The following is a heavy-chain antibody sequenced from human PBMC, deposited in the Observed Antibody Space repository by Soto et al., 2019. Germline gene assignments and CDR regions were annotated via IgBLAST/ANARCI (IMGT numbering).Heavy chain of an antibody. CDR3: ARAHIVVVTAPRSI. V-gene: IGHV3-33*01. CDR2: IWSDGSNN. Sequence: QVQLVESGGGVVQPGRSLRLSCAASGFTFSSYAMHWVRQAPGKGLEWVAVIWSDGSNNYYADSVKGRFTISRDNSKNTLYLQMNSLRAEDTAVYYCARAHIVVVTAPRSIWGQGTMVTVSS. J-gene: IGHJ3*02. CDR1: GFTFSSYA. D-gene: IGHD2-21*02.